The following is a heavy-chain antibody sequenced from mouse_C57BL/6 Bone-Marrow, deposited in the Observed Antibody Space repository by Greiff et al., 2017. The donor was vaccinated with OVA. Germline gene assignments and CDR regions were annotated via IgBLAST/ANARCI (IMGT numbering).Heavy chain of an antibody. V-gene: IGHV1-52*01. J-gene: IGHJ3*01. CDR1: GYTFTSYW. Sequence: VQLQQSGAELVRPGSSVKLSCKASGYTFTSYWMHWVKQRPIQGLEWIGNIDPSDSETHYNQKFKDKATLTVDKSSSTAYMQLSSLTSEDSAVYYCARYAIYYDYSWFAYWGQGTLVTVSA. CDR3: ARYAIYYDYSWFAY. D-gene: IGHD2-4*01. CDR2: IDPSDSET.